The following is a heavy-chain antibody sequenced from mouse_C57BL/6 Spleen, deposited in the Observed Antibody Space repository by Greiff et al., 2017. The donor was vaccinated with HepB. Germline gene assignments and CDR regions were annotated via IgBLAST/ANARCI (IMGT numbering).Heavy chain of an antibody. CDR2: INPNNGGT. V-gene: IGHV1-26*01. Sequence: EVQLQQSGPELVKPGASVKISCKASGYTFTDYYMNWVKQSHGKSLEWIGDINPNNGGTSYNQKFKGKATLTVDKSSSTAYMELRSLTSEDSAVYYWAREGSQVPFAYWGQGTLVTVSA. CDR3: AREGSQVPFAY. J-gene: IGHJ3*01. CDR1: GYTFTDYY. D-gene: IGHD3-2*02.